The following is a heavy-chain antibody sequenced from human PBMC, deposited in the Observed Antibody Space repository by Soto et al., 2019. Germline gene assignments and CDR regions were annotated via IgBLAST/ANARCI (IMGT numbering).Heavy chain of an antibody. V-gene: IGHV5-51*01. J-gene: IGHJ4*02. D-gene: IGHD2-2*01. CDR3: ARQGTSRGPDYAAFDF. CDR2: IYPGASDI. CDR1: GYTFIYFW. Sequence: GESLKISCQASGYTFIYFWVAWVRQVPGKGLEWMCVIYPGASDIRYSPSFEGHVTISADKSTNTAYLPWSGLEAADTAIYYCARQGTSRGPDYAAFDFWGPGTRVTVSS.